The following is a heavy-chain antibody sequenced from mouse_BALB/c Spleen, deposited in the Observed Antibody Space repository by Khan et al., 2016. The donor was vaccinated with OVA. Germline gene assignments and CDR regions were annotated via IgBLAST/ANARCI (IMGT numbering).Heavy chain of an antibody. D-gene: IGHD2-14*01. CDR3: ARAYYRYDGYYAMDY. J-gene: IGHJ4*01. CDR2: IWGGGGT. Sequence: QVQLKESGPGLVAPSQTLSNTCTVSGFSLSRYNIHWVRQPPGGGLEWLGMIWGGGGTDYNSTLKSRLSISKDNSKSQVFLKMNSLLTDDTAIYYCARAYYRYDGYYAMDYWGQGTSVTVSS. V-gene: IGHV2-6-4*01. CDR1: GFSLSRYN.